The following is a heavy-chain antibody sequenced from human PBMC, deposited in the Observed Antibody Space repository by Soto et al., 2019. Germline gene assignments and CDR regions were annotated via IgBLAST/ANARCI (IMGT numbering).Heavy chain of an antibody. CDR1: GFTVSSNY. J-gene: IGHJ6*02. CDR2: IYSGGST. D-gene: IGHD6-13*01. V-gene: IGHV3-66*01. CDR3: ARAGGSSSAYYYGMDV. Sequence: GGSLRLSCAASGFTVSSNYMSWVRQAQGKGLEWVSVIYSGGSTYYADSVKGRFTISRHNSKNTLYLQMNSLRAEDTAVYYCARAGGSSSAYYYGMDVWGQGTTVTVSS.